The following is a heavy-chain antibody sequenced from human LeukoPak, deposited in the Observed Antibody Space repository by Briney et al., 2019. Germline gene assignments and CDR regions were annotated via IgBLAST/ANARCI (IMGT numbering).Heavy chain of an antibody. J-gene: IGHJ3*01. V-gene: IGHV4-34*01. Sequence: PSETLSLTCAVYGGSFSGYYWSWVRQPPGKGLEWIGSIYYSGSTYYKLSLKNRVTISIDTYKNKFALKLTSVTAADTAGYYCGRRSATFYDVLTGYHDAFDFWGQGTMVTVSS. CDR1: GGSFSGYY. D-gene: IGHD3-9*01. CDR3: GRRSATFYDVLTGYHDAFDF. CDR2: IYYSGST.